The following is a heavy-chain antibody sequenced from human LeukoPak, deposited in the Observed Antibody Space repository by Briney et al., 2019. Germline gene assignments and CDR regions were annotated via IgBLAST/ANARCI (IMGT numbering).Heavy chain of an antibody. CDR3: ARVVRGATIDY. J-gene: IGHJ4*02. V-gene: IGHV3-21*01. CDR2: ITSSNNYI. D-gene: IGHD1-26*01. Sequence: GGSLRLSCAGSGFTFSSYSMNWVRQAPGKGLEWVSSITSSNNYIYYADSMKGRFTISRDNAKNTLYLQMNSLRAEDTAVYYCARVVRGATIDYWGQGTLVTVSS. CDR1: GFTFSSYS.